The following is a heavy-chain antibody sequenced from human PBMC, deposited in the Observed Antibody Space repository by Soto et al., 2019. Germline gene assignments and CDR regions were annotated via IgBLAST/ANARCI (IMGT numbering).Heavy chain of an antibody. CDR2: IYHSGST. CDR1: TYSISSGYY. D-gene: IGHD2-21*02. Sequence: PSETLSLTCAVSTYSISSGYYWGWIRQPPGKGLEWIGSIYHSGSTYYNPSLKSRVTISVDTSKNQFSLKLSSVNAADTAVYYCARGTVVDTAPFDYWGQGALVTVSS. J-gene: IGHJ4*02. CDR3: ARGTVVDTAPFDY. V-gene: IGHV4-38-2*01.